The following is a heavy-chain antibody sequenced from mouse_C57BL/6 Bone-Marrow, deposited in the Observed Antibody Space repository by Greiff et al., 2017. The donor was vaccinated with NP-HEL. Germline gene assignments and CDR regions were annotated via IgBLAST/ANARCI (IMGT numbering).Heavy chain of an antibody. Sequence: EVQLVESGPGLVKPSQSLSLTCSVTGYSITSGYYWNWIRQFPGNKLEWMGYISYDGSNNYNPSLKNRISITRDTSKNQFFLKLNSVTTEDTATYYCARGGYYGSFLWYFDVWGTGTTVTVSS. D-gene: IGHD1-1*01. CDR1: GYSITSGYY. CDR3: ARGGYYGSFLWYFDV. J-gene: IGHJ1*03. CDR2: ISYDGSN. V-gene: IGHV3-6*01.